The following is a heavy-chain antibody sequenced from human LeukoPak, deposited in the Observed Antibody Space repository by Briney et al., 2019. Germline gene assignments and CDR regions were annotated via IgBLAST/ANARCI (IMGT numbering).Heavy chain of an antibody. CDR2: INPNSGGT. D-gene: IGHD6-13*01. CDR1: GYTFTGYY. J-gene: IGHJ4*02. Sequence: ASVKVSRKASGYTFTGYYMHWVRQAPGQGLEWMGWINPNSGGTNYAQKFQGRVTMTRDTSISTAYMELSRLRSDDTAVYYCARDYSSPPNFDYWGQGTLVTVSS. V-gene: IGHV1-2*02. CDR3: ARDYSSPPNFDY.